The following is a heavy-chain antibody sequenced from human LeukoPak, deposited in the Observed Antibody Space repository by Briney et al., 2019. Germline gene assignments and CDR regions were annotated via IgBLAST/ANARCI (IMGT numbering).Heavy chain of an antibody. J-gene: IGHJ4*02. D-gene: IGHD1-26*01. CDR2: VQFDENRK. CDR1: GFTFDDFG. Sequence: GGSLRLSCAASGFTFDDFGIHWVRQAPGKGLEWVAFVQFDENRKSYGDVVGGRFTISRDNSGSTAFLQMNSLTAEDTAVYYCAKDILGATRIGYPDSWGQGTLVIVSS. CDR3: AKDILGATRIGYPDS. V-gene: IGHV3-30*02.